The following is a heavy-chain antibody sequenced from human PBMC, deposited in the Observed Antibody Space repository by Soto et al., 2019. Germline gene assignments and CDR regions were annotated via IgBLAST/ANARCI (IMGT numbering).Heavy chain of an antibody. CDR2: ISSTSSTI. V-gene: IGHV3-48*02. J-gene: IGHJ4*02. D-gene: IGHD6-25*01. CDR1: GFTFSRCS. Sequence: EVQLVESGGGLVQLGGSLRLSCAASGFTFSRCSMNWVRQAPGKGLEWLSYISSTSSTIYYADSVKGRFTISRDNAKNSLYLQMNSLRDEDMAVYYCASWPDAADYWGQGTLVTVSS. CDR3: ASWPDAADY.